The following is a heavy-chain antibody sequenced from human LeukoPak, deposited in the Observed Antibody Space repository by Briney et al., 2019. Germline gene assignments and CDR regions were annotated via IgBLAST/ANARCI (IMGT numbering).Heavy chain of an antibody. J-gene: IGHJ4*02. Sequence: GGSLRLSCAASGFTFSSYAMHWVRQAPGKGLEWVAVISYDGSNKYYADSVKGRFTISRDNSKNTLYLQMNSLRAEDTAVYYCAKDKVQLPDWGQGTLVTVSS. CDR3: AKDKVQLPD. CDR1: GFTFSSYA. D-gene: IGHD1-1*01. CDR2: ISYDGSNK. V-gene: IGHV3-30*04.